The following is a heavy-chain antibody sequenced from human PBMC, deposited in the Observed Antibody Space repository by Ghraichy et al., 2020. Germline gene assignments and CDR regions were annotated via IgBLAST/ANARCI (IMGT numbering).Heavy chain of an antibody. Sequence: GGSLRLSCAASGFTFSSYAMSWVRQAPGKGLEWVSAISGSGGSTYYADSVKGRFTISRDNSKNTLYLQMNSLRAEDTAVYYCAKAGDIVVVPAAIDNWFDPWGQGTLVTVSS. CDR3: AKAGDIVVVPAAIDNWFDP. CDR2: ISGSGGST. J-gene: IGHJ5*02. D-gene: IGHD2-2*02. CDR1: GFTFSSYA. V-gene: IGHV3-23*01.